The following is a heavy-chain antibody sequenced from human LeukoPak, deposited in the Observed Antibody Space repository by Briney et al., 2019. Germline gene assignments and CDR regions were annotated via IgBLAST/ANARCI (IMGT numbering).Heavy chain of an antibody. CDR3: AKVPPRSPLYPTVTLGLVRE. D-gene: IGHD3/OR15-3a*01. CDR1: GFTFSSYA. V-gene: IGHV3-23*01. J-gene: IGHJ4*02. Sequence: GGSLRLSCAASGFTFSSYAMSWVRQAPGKGVEWVSAISCSGGSTYYADSVKGRFTISRDNSKNTLYLQMNSLRAEDTAVYYCAKVPPRSPLYPTVTLGLVREWGQGTLVTVSS. CDR2: ISCSGGST.